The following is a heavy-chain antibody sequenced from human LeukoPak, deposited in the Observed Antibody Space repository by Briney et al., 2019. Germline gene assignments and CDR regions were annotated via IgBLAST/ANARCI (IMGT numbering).Heavy chain of an antibody. D-gene: IGHD3-10*02. CDR1: GGSISSYY. Sequence: TSETLSLTCTVSGGSISSYYWSWIRQPAGKGLEWIGRIYTSGSTNYNPSLKSRVTMSVDTSKNQFSLKLSSVTAADTAVYYCAREGVRGVILKGFDYWGQGTLVTVSS. J-gene: IGHJ4*02. V-gene: IGHV4-4*07. CDR3: AREGVRGVILKGFDY. CDR2: IYTSGST.